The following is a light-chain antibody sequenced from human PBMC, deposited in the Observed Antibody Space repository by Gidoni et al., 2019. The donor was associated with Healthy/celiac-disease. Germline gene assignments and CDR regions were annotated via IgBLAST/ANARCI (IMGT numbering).Light chain of an antibody. CDR2: QDS. CDR1: KLGVKY. Sequence: SYELTQPPSVSVSPGQTARITCSGDKLGVKYACWYQQKPGQSPVLVIYQDSKRPSGIPERFSGSNSGNTATLTISGTQAMDEADYYCQAWDSSTPVVFGGGTKLTVL. J-gene: IGLJ2*01. V-gene: IGLV3-1*01. CDR3: QAWDSSTPVV.